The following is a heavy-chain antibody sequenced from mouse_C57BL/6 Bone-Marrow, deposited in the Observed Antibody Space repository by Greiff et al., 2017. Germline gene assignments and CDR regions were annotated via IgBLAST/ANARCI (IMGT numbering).Heavy chain of an antibody. V-gene: IGHV1-54*01. J-gene: IGHJ4*01. D-gene: IGHD1-1*01. CDR3: ARSYYYYAMDY. CDR1: GYAFTNYL. Sequence: QVQLQQSGAELVRPGTSVKVSCKASGYAFTNYLIEWVKQRPGKGLEWIGVINPGSGGTNYNEKFKGKATLTADKSSSTAYMQLSSLTSEDSAVYFCARSYYYYAMDYWGQGTSVTVSS. CDR2: INPGSGGT.